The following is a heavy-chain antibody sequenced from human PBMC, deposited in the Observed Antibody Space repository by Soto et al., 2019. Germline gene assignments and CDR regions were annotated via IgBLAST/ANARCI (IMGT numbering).Heavy chain of an antibody. D-gene: IGHD3-10*01. CDR3: ACEGGAGVPGKFDP. CDR1: GGTFSSYT. Sequence: QVQLVQSGAEVKKPGSSVKVSCKASGGTFSSYTISWVRQAPGQGLEWMGRIIRILGIANYAQKFQGRVTITADKATSTAYMELSSLRSEDTAVYYCACEGGAGVPGKFDPWGQGTLVTVSS. V-gene: IGHV1-69*02. J-gene: IGHJ5*02. CDR2: IIRILGIA.